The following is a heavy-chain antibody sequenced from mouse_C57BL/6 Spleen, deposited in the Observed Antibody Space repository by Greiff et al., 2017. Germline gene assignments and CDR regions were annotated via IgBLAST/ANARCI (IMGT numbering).Heavy chain of an antibody. V-gene: IGHV5-9*01. CDR3: ARPPPPHLYFDV. CDR2: ISGGGGNT. Sequence: DVKLVESGGGLVKPGGSLKLSCAASGFTFSSYTMSWVRQTPEKRLEWVATISGGGGNTYYPDSVKGRFTISRDNAKNTLDLQMSSLRSEDTALYYCARPPPPHLYFDVWGTGTTVTVSS. J-gene: IGHJ1*03. CDR1: GFTFSSYT.